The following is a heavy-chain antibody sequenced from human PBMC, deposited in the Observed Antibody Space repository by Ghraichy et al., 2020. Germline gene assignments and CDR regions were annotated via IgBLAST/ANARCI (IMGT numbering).Heavy chain of an antibody. Sequence: GESLNISCAASGFTFSDYYMSWIRQAPGKGLEWVSYISSSGSTIYYADSVKGRFTISRDNAKNSLYLQMNSLRAEDTAVYYCAREGVTFGGVIVLYAFDISGQGTMVTVSS. J-gene: IGHJ3*02. CDR3: AREGVTFGGVIVLYAFDI. CDR1: GFTFSDYY. V-gene: IGHV3-11*01. D-gene: IGHD3-16*02. CDR2: ISSSGSTI.